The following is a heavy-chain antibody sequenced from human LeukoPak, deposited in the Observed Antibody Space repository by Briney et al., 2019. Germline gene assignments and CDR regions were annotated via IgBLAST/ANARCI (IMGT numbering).Heavy chain of an antibody. CDR3: ARSAFGSGAYFDY. CDR1: GYTFTNYD. Sequence: ASVKVSCKASGYTFTNYDINWVRQATGQGLEWMGWMIPNSGETGYTQKFQGRVTMTRDTSISTAYLELSSLRSEDTAVYYCARSAFGSGAYFDYWGQGTLVTVSS. D-gene: IGHD3-10*01. J-gene: IGHJ4*02. CDR2: MIPNSGET. V-gene: IGHV1-8*01.